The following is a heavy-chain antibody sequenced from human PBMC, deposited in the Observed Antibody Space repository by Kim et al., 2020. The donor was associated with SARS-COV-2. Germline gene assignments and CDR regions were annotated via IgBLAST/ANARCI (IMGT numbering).Heavy chain of an antibody. Sequence: SETLSLTCTVSGGSISSSSYYWGWISQPPGKGLEWIGSIYYSGSTYYNPSLRSRVTISVDTSKNQFSLKLSSVTAADAAVYYCARLKPHIVVLTAIQCAFDIWGQGTMVTVSS. CDR2: IYYSGST. V-gene: IGHV4-39*01. CDR3: ARLKPHIVVLTAIQCAFDI. D-gene: IGHD2-21*02. J-gene: IGHJ3*02. CDR1: GGSISSSSYY.